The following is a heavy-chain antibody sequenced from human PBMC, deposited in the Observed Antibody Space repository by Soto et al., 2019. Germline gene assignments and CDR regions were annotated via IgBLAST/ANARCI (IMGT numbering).Heavy chain of an antibody. J-gene: IGHJ4*02. Sequence: TSETLSLTCAVSGASIRSNNRWSWVRQPPGKGLEWIGEIFHSGSTNYNPSLKTRLTISVDKSKNQFSLELSSVTAADTAIYYCARVYSGSYSDSWGRGTLVTVSS. CDR2: IFHSGST. V-gene: IGHV4-4*02. CDR1: GASIRSNNR. D-gene: IGHD1-26*01. CDR3: ARVYSGSYSDS.